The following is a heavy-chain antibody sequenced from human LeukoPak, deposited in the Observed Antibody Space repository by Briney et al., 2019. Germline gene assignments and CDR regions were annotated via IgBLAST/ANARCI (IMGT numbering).Heavy chain of an antibody. Sequence: SVKVSCKASGGTFSSYAISWVRQAPGQGLEWMGRIIPIFGIANYAQKFQGRVTITADKSTSTAYMELSSLRSEDTAVYYCARAGQYCGSDRFYFDYWGQGTLVTVSS. V-gene: IGHV1-69*04. CDR1: GGTFSSYA. J-gene: IGHJ4*02. CDR3: ARAGQYCGSDRFYFDY. D-gene: IGHD2-21*02. CDR2: IIPIFGIA.